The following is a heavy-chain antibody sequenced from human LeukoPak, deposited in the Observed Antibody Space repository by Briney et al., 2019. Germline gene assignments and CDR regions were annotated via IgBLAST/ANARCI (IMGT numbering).Heavy chain of an antibody. D-gene: IGHD6-19*01. J-gene: IGHJ4*02. Sequence: GGSLRLSCSASGFTFRNYGMHWVRQAPGKGLEWVSFIQSDESNKYYSDSVKGRFTISRDNSKNMLYLQMSSLRPEDTAVYYSAKELTSGWFFDYWGQGTLITVSS. CDR3: AKELTSGWFFDY. V-gene: IGHV3-30*02. CDR2: IQSDESNK. CDR1: GFTFRNYG.